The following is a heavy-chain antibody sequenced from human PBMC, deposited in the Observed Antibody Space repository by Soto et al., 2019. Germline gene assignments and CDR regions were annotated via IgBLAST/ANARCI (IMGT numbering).Heavy chain of an antibody. J-gene: IGHJ4*02. CDR2: ISAYNGNT. V-gene: IGHV1-18*01. CDR1: GGTFSSYA. Sequence: ASVKVSCKASGGTFSSYAISWVRQAPGQGLEWMGWISAYNGNTNYAQKLQGRVTMTTDTSTSTAYMELRSLRSDDTAVYYCARAGDHIVATIKKIDYWGQGTLVTVSS. D-gene: IGHD5-12*01. CDR3: ARAGDHIVATIKKIDY.